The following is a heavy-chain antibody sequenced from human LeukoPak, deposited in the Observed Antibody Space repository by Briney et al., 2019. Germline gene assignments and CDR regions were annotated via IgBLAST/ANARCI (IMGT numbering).Heavy chain of an antibody. D-gene: IGHD3-22*01. CDR2: ISYDGSNK. CDR3: AKDLSSGYYYDFDY. CDR1: GFTFSSYG. Sequence: GGSLRLSCAASGFTFSSYGMHWVRQAPGKGLEWVAVISYDGSNKYYADSVKGRFTISRDNSKNTLYLRMNSLRAEDTAVYYCAKDLSSGYYYDFDYWGQGTLVTVSS. J-gene: IGHJ4*02. V-gene: IGHV3-30*18.